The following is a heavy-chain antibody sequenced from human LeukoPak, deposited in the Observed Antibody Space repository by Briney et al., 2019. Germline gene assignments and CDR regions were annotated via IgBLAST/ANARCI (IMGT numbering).Heavy chain of an antibody. D-gene: IGHD1-26*01. V-gene: IGHV3-23*01. Sequence: SXGXXYYADSVXXRXTXXXDXSXNTLYLQMNXLRAEXTAVYYCAKDREVGPTGVYFDYWGQGTLVTVSS. J-gene: IGHJ4*02. CDR2: SXGXX. CDR3: AKDREVGPTGVYFDY.